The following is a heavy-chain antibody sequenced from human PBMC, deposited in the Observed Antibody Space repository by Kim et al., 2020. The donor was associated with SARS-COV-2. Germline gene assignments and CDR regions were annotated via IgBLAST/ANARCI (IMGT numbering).Heavy chain of an antibody. CDR1: GFSLSTSGMC. J-gene: IGHJ6*02. D-gene: IGHD3-10*01. V-gene: IGHV2-70*01. CDR3: ARIPLWFGELTYYYGMDV. CDR2: IDWDDDK. Sequence: SGPTLVKPTQTLTLTCTFSGFSLSTSGMCVSWIRQPPGKALEWLALIDWDDDKYYSTSLKTRLTISKDTSKNQVVLTMTNMDPVDTATYYCARIPLWFGELTYYYGMDVWGQGTTVTVSS.